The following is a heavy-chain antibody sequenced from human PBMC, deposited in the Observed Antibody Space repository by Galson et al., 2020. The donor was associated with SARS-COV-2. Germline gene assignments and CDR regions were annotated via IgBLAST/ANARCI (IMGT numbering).Heavy chain of an antibody. V-gene: IGHV3-33*01. CDR3: ARDLGAVHTVTSDDYYYYYGMDV. CDR1: RFTFRSYG. Sequence: PGGSLRLSCAASRFTFRSYGMHWVRQAPGKGLEWVAVIWYDGSNKYYADSVKGRFTISRDNSKNTLYLQMNSLRAEDTAVYYCARDLGAVHTVTSDDYYYYYGMDVWGQGTTVTVSS. J-gene: IGHJ6*02. D-gene: IGHD4-4*01. CDR2: IWYDGSNK.